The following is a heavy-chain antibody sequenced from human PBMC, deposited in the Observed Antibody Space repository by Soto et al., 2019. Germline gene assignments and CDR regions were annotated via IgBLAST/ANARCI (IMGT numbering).Heavy chain of an antibody. CDR1: GYTFSDHY. CDR3: ATGVGTSWFDP. J-gene: IGHJ5*02. Sequence: ASVKFSCKTSGYTFSDHYIHWVRQAPGQVLECIVWLNSRSGSTNYXXKFRGWVXXTRDTSIRTAXMELSSLKSDDTAVHYCATGVGTSWFDPXXQ. V-gene: IGHV1-2*04. D-gene: IGHD2-2*01. CDR2: LNSRSGST.